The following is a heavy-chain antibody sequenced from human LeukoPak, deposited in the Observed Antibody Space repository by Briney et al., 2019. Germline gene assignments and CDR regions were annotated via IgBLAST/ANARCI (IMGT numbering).Heavy chain of an antibody. V-gene: IGHV6-1*01. CDR1: GDSVSSNSAA. CDR2: TYYRSKWYN. CDR3: ARVSKHDFWSGHGVFDI. Sequence: SQTLSLTCAISGDSVSSNSAAWNWIRQSPSRGLEWLGRTYYRSKWYNDYAVSVKSRITINPDTSKNQFSLRLSSVTAADTAVYYCARVSKHDFWSGHGVFDIWGQGTMVTVSS. J-gene: IGHJ3*02. D-gene: IGHD3-3*01.